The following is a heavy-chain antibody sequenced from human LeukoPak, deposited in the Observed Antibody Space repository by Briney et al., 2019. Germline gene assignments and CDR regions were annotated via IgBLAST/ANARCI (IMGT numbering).Heavy chain of an antibody. CDR1: GFKGFPFSYYG. Sequence: GGSLRLSCLASGFKGFPFSYYGMHWVRQAPGKGLEWVAGIQYDGSNKYYADSMKGRFSISRDNSKNMLYLQMNSLRAEDTAVYYCASYSSGWYYFDYWGQGTLVTVSS. V-gene: IGHV3-30*02. D-gene: IGHD6-19*01. CDR3: ASYSSGWYYFDY. CDR2: IQYDGSNK. J-gene: IGHJ4*02.